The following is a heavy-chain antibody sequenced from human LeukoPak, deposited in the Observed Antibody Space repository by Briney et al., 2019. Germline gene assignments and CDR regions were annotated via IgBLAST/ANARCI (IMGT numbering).Heavy chain of an antibody. J-gene: IGHJ4*02. V-gene: IGHV3-48*03. CDR3: ASCGGSCYWVR. CDR2: VSSSGSTI. Sequence: GGSLRLSCAASGFTFSSYEMNWVRQAPGKGLEWVSYVSSSGSTIYYADSVKGRFTISRDNAKNSLYLQMNGLRAEDTAVYYCASCGGSCYWVRWGQGTLVTVSS. CDR1: GFTFSSYE. D-gene: IGHD2-15*01.